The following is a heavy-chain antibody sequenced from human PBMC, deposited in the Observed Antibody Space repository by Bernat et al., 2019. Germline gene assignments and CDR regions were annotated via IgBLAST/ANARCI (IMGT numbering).Heavy chain of an antibody. V-gene: IGHV4-4*07. CDR3: ARGAPTYGMDV. J-gene: IGHJ6*02. Sequence: QVQLQESGPGLVKPSETLSLTCTVSGGSISSYYWRWIRQPAGKGLEGIGRIYTSGSTNYNPSLKSRVTMSVDTSKNQFSLKLSSVTAADTAVYYCARGAPTYGMDVWGQGTTVTVSS. CDR2: IYTSGST. CDR1: GGSISSYY.